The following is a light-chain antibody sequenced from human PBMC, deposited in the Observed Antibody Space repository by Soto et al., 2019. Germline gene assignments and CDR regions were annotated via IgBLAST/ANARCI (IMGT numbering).Light chain of an antibody. V-gene: IGKV3-20*01. CDR3: QQYGNPRIT. J-gene: IGKJ5*01. CDR2: GAS. Sequence: EIVLTQSPATLSLSPGETATLSCRASQSVSGYIAWYQQKPGQAPRLLISGASSRAAGIPDRFSGSGSETDFTLTISRLEPEDFALYFCQQYGNPRITFGQGTRLEIK. CDR1: QSVSGY.